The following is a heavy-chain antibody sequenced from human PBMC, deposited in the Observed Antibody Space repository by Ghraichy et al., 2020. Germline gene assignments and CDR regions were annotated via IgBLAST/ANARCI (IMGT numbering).Heavy chain of an antibody. V-gene: IGHV3-11*01. J-gene: IGHJ6*02. D-gene: IGHD4-17*01. Sequence: GGSLRLSCAASGFTFSDYYMSWIRQAPGKGLEWVSYISSSGSTIYYADSVKGRFTISRDNAKNSLYLQMNSLRAEDTAVYYCAGSFDYGDYYYYYGMDVWGQGTTVTVSS. CDR1: GFTFSDYY. CDR3: AGSFDYGDYYYYYGMDV. CDR2: ISSSGSTI.